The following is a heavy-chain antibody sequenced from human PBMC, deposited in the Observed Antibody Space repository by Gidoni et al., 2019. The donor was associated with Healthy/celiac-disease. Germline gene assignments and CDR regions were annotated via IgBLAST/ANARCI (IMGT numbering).Heavy chain of an antibody. Sequence: EVQLLESGGGLVQPGGSLRLSCAASGFTFSSYAMSWVRQAPGKGLEGASAISGSGGSTYYADSVKGRFTISRDNSKNTLYLQMNSLRAEDTAVYYCAKDLVSPLAFDIWGQGTMVTVSS. CDR3: AKDLVSPLAFDI. J-gene: IGHJ3*02. CDR2: ISGSGGST. V-gene: IGHV3-23*01. D-gene: IGHD6-13*01. CDR1: GFTFSSYA.